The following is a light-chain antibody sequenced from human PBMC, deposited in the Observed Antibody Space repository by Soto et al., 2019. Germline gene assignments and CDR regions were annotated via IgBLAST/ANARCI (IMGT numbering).Light chain of an antibody. Sequence: QSVLTQPASVSGSPGQSITISCTGTSSDVGLYDYVSWYQQHPGKAPQLMVYAVSNRPSGVSNRFSPSKSRNTASLFISGLQAEDEADYSCRSCTRDSSYVFGSGTKVTVL. J-gene: IGLJ1*01. CDR3: RSCTRDSSYV. CDR1: SSDVGLYDY. CDR2: AVS. V-gene: IGLV2-14*01.